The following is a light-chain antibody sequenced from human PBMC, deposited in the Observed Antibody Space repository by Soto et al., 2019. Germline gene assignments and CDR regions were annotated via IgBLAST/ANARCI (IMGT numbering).Light chain of an antibody. Sequence: EIVLTHSPRTLSSSPGERSTLSCRASQSVSTRLAWYQQKPGQAPRLLIYGASTRATGIPARFSGSGSGTEFTLTISSLQSEDFAVYYCQQYNNWPQWTFGQGTKVDIK. CDR2: GAS. V-gene: IGKV3-15*01. CDR3: QQYNNWPQWT. J-gene: IGKJ1*01. CDR1: QSVSTR.